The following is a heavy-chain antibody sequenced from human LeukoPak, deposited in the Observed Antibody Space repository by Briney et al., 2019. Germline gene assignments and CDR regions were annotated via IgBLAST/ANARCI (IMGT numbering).Heavy chain of an antibody. CDR3: ATLAYYYDSSGYYSTYYYYGMDV. CDR1: GGTFSIYA. Sequence: SVKVSCKASGGTFSIYAISWVRQAPGQGLEWMGRIIPILGIANYAQKFQGRVTITADKSTSTAYMELSSLRSEDTAVYYCATLAYYYDSSGYYSTYYYYGMDVWGQGTTVTVSS. V-gene: IGHV1-69*04. D-gene: IGHD3-22*01. J-gene: IGHJ6*02. CDR2: IIPILGIA.